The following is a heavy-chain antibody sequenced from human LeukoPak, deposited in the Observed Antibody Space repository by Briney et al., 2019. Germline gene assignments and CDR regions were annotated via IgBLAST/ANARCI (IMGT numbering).Heavy chain of an antibody. V-gene: IGHV3-9*01. CDR3: STGSGHAFDI. CDR2: ISWNSGSI. CDR1: GFTFDDYA. D-gene: IGHD3-10*01. J-gene: IGHJ3*02. Sequence: PGRSLRLSCAASGFTFDDYAMHWVRQAPGKGLEWVSGISWNSGSIGYADSVKGRFTISRDNAKNTLYVQMNSLRAEDTAVYYCSTGSGHAFDIWGRGTMVTVSS.